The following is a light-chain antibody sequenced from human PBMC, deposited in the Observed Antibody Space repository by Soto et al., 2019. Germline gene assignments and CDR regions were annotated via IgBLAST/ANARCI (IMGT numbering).Light chain of an antibody. CDR1: QSVSSSY. CDR2: GAS. V-gene: IGKV3-20*01. J-gene: IGKJ1*01. Sequence: EIVLTQSAGTVSLSTGERATLSCRASQSVSSSYLAWYQQKPGQAPRLLIYGASSRATGISDRFSGSASGTDFTLTISRLEPEDFAVYYCQQYGGSPRTFGQGTKVDNK. CDR3: QQYGGSPRT.